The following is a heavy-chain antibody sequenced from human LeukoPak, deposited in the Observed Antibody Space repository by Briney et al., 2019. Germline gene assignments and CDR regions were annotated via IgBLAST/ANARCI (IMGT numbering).Heavy chain of an antibody. Sequence: PGGSLRLSCAASGFTFSSYAMSWVRQAPGKGLEWVSAISGSGGSTYYADSVKGRFTISRDNSKNTLYLQMNSLRAEDTAVYYCAKDRIYCSSTSCHDVFDYRGQGTLVTVSS. D-gene: IGHD2-2*01. J-gene: IGHJ4*02. CDR2: ISGSGGST. CDR3: AKDRIYCSSTSCHDVFDY. V-gene: IGHV3-23*01. CDR1: GFTFSSYA.